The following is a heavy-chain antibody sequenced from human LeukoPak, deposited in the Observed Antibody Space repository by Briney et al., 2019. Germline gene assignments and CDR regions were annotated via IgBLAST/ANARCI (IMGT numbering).Heavy chain of an antibody. J-gene: IGHJ4*02. V-gene: IGHV3-7*03. CDR3: VKGKRYPDY. D-gene: IGHD1-1*01. Sequence: PGGSLRLSCVVSGFTFSESWMSWVRQAPGKGLGWVASLNLDGSDKYYVDSVKGRFTISRDNAKNSLYLQMDSLRVEDTAVYYCVKGKRYPDYWGQGTLVTVSS. CDR1: GFTFSESW. CDR2: LNLDGSDK.